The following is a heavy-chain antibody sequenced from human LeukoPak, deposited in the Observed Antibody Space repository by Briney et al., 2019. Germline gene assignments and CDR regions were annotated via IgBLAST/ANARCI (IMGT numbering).Heavy chain of an antibody. V-gene: IGHV4-59*01. CDR2: IYYSGST. CDR1: GGSISSYY. J-gene: IGHJ5*02. D-gene: IGHD2-2*01. CDR3: ASDMPAAMQGWFDP. Sequence: SETLSLTCTVPGGSISSYYWSWIRQPPGKGLEWIGYIYYSGSTNYNPSLKSRVTISVDTSKNQFSLKLSSVTAADTAVYYCASDMPAAMQGWFDPWGQGTLVTVSS.